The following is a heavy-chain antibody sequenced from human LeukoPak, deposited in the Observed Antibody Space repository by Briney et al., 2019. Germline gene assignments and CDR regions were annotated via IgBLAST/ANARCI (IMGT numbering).Heavy chain of an antibody. J-gene: IGHJ6*02. CDR3: ASPYGSGDLGSQYYYYGMDV. Sequence: ASVKVSCKASGYTFTGYYMHWVRQAPGQGLEWMGGIIPIFGTANYAQKFQGRVTITADESTSTAYMELSSLRSEDTAVYYCASPYGSGDLGSQYYYYGMDVWGQGTTVTVSS. CDR2: IIPIFGTA. V-gene: IGHV1-69*13. CDR1: GYTFTGYY. D-gene: IGHD3-10*01.